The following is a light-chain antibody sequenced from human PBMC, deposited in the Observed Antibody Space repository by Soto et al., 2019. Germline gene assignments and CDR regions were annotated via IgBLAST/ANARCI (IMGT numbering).Light chain of an antibody. CDR1: QSISTY. J-gene: IGKJ1*01. V-gene: IGKV1-39*01. CDR3: QQTCNTPRT. Sequence: DIQMTQSPSSLSASVGDRVTITCRASQSISTYLNWYQQKPGKAPNLLIFAASSLLSGVPSRFSGSGSGPDFTLTISSLQPEDFASYYCQQTCNTPRTFGQGTKVEIK. CDR2: AAS.